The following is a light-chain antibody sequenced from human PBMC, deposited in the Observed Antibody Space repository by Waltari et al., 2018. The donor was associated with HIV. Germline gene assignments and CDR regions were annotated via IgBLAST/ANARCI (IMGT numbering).Light chain of an antibody. CDR2: EVS. V-gene: IGLV2-14*01. CDR1: SSDVGRYHY. Sequence: QSALTQPASVSGSPGQSITISCPGTSSDVGRYHYVRWYQQHPGKAPQLMIYEVSTRPSWVSNRFSGSTSRNTASLPISGLQAEDEADYYCSSYTGNSTPYVFGTVTKVTVL. CDR3: SSYTGNSTPYV. J-gene: IGLJ1*01.